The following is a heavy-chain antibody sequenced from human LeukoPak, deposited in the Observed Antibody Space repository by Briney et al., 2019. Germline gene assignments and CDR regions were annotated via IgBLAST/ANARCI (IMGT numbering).Heavy chain of an antibody. CDR1: GFTFSTYG. J-gene: IGHJ3*02. D-gene: IGHD3-9*01. CDR3: ARERYSTIDNDSLDM. V-gene: IGHV3-23*01. Sequence: GGSLRLSCAASGFTFSTYGMSWVRQAPGKGLEWVSAISSSGYSTYYADSVKGRFTISRDNAKNSLFLQMNSLRAEDTTVYFCARERYSTIDNDSLDMWGQGTMVTVSS. CDR2: ISSSGYST.